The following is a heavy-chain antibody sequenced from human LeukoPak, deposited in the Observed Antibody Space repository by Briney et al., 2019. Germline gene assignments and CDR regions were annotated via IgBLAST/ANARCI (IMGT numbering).Heavy chain of an antibody. D-gene: IGHD6-6*01. CDR2: ISWNSGSV. J-gene: IGHJ4*02. CDR1: GFTFDDYA. V-gene: IGHV3-9*03. Sequence: GGSLRLSCAASGFTFDDYAMHWVRRPPGKGLEWVSGISWNSGSVGYADSVKGRFTISRDNAKNSLYLQMNSLRAEDMALYYCTKALTDSSSSYFDNWGQGTLVTVSS. CDR3: TKALTDSSSSYFDN.